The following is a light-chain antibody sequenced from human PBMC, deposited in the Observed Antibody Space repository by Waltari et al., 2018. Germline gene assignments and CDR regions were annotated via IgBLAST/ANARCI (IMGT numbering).Light chain of an antibody. CDR1: SSNIGAGYD. V-gene: IGLV1-40*01. Sequence: QSVLTQPPSVSGAPGQRVTISCTGSSSNIGAGYDVHWYQQLPGTAPKPLTYGNSNRPSGVPDRISASKSGTSASLAITGLQAEDEADYYCQSYDSSLSGSWVFGGGTKLTVL. J-gene: IGLJ3*02. CDR3: QSYDSSLSGSWV. CDR2: GNS.